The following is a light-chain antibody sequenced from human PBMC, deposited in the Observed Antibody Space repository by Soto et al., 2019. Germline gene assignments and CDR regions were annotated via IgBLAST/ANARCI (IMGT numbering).Light chain of an antibody. CDR3: QHYDSYPWT. V-gene: IGKV1-5*03. J-gene: IGKJ1*01. CDR2: TAS. Sequence: DIQMTQSPSTLSASVGDRVTITCRASQSISTWLAWYQQKPGKAPKLLIYTASGLESGVPSRFSGSGFGTEFSLTNSSMQPDDFATYYCQHYDSYPWTFGQGTKVEIK. CDR1: QSISTW.